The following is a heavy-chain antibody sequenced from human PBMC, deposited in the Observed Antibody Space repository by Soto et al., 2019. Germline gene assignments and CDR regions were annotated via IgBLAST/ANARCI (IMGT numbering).Heavy chain of an antibody. J-gene: IGHJ6*02. D-gene: IGHD3-9*01. CDR1: GVTFSSYA. V-gene: IGHV1-69*13. CDR2: IIPIFGTA. Sequence: SVKVSCKASGVTFSSYAISWVRQAPGQGLEWMGGIIPIFGTANYAQKFQGRVTITADESTSTAYMELSSLRSEDTAVYYCARESGYYDILTGYYKPYYYYGMDVWGQGTTVTVSS. CDR3: ARESGYYDILTGYYKPYYYYGMDV.